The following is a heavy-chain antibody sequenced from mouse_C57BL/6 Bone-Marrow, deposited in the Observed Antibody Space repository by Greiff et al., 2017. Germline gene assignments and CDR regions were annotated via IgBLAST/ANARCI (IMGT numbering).Heavy chain of an antibody. CDR1: GFTFSSYG. J-gene: IGHJ3*01. CDR3: ARHYYGSSYVGFAY. CDR2: ISSGGSYT. Sequence: EVQRVESGGDLVKPGGSLKLSCAASGFTFSSYGMSWVRQTPVKRLEWVATISSGGSYTYYPDSVKGRFTISRDNAKNTLYLQMSSLKSEDTAMYYCARHYYGSSYVGFAYWGQGTLVTVSA. V-gene: IGHV5-6*01. D-gene: IGHD1-1*01.